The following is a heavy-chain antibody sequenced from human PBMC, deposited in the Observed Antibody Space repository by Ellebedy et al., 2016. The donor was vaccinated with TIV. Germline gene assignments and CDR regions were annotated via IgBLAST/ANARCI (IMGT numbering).Heavy chain of an antibody. CDR3: TRGADDVLFRTWYDS. Sequence: MPSETLSLTCSVSGGSISSSSSFYWGWTRQPPGQGLEWIGSVYYKGSTYYNPSLKSRVAISVDTSKNQFSLRITSLTAADTGIYFCTRGADDVLFRTWYDSWGQGSLVTVSS. V-gene: IGHV4-39*07. J-gene: IGHJ5*01. CDR2: VYYKGST. D-gene: IGHD2-21*01. CDR1: GGSISSSSSFY.